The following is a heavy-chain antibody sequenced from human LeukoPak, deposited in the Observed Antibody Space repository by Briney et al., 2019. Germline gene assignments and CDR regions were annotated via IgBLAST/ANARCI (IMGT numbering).Heavy chain of an antibody. D-gene: IGHD2-2*02. Sequence: GGSLRLSCAASGFTFSTYTLNWVRQAPGKGLEWVSYISSSSSTIYYADSVKGRFTISRDNAKNSLYLQMNSLRAEDTAVYYCARAAGLYYFDYWGQGTLVTVSS. CDR2: ISSSSSTI. CDR1: GFTFSTYT. J-gene: IGHJ4*02. V-gene: IGHV3-48*04. CDR3: ARAAGLYYFDY.